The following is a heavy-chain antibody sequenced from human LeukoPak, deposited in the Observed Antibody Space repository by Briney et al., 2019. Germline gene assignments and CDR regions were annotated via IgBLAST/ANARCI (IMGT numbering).Heavy chain of an antibody. CDR1: GGSTSSSSYY. D-gene: IGHD3-22*01. CDR2: IYYSGST. J-gene: IGHJ4*02. CDR3: ASDYYYDSS. V-gene: IGHV4-39*01. Sequence: SETLSLTCTVSGGSTSSSSYYWGWIRQPPGKGLEWIGSIYYSGSTYYNPSLKSRVTISVDTSKNQFSLKLSSVTAADTAVYYCASDYYYDSSWGQGTLVTVSS.